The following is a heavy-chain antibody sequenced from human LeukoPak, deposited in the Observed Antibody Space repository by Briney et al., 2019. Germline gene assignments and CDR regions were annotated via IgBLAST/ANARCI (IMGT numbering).Heavy chain of an antibody. CDR3: ARGHGSGWGY. CDR2: INHSGST. CDR1: GGSFSGYY. D-gene: IGHD6-19*01. Sequence: SETLSLTCGVYGGSFSGYYWSWIRQPPGKGLEWIGEINHSGSTNYNPSLKSRVTISVDTSKNQFSLKLSSVTAADTAVYYCARGHGSGWGYWGQGTLVTVSS. V-gene: IGHV4-34*01. J-gene: IGHJ4*02.